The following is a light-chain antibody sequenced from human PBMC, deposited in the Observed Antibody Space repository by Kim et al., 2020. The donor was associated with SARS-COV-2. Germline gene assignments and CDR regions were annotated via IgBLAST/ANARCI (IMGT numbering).Light chain of an antibody. J-gene: IGLJ2*01. Sequence: ALGQQVRIKCQGNSRRSYYTSWYQQKPGQAPILVIYRKNNRPPGIPDRFSGYSSGNTASLTITGAQAEDEADYYCNSRDTSGNLWVFGGGTKVTVL. CDR2: RKN. CDR3: NSRDTSGNLWV. CDR1: SRRSYY. V-gene: IGLV3-19*01.